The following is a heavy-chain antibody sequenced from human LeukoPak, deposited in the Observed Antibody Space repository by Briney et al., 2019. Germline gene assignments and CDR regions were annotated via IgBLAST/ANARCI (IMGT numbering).Heavy chain of an antibody. D-gene: IGHD2-21*02. CDR2: IYTSGST. Sequence: PSETLSLTCTVSGGSISSSSYYWGWIRQPPGKGLEWIGSIYTSGSTNYNPSLKSRVTMSVDTSKNQFSLKLSSVTAADTAVYYCARVTYCGGDCPGGAFDIWGQGTMVTVSS. J-gene: IGHJ3*02. CDR3: ARVTYCGGDCPGGAFDI. V-gene: IGHV4-39*07. CDR1: GGSISSSSYY.